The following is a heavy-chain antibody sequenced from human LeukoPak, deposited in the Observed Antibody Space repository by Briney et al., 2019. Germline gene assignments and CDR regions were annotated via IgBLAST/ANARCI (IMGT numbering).Heavy chain of an antibody. CDR2: IYYSGST. Sequence: PSETLSLTCTVSGGSISSYYWSWIRQPPGKGLEWIGYIYYSGSTNYNPSLKSRVTISVDTSKNQFSLKLSSVTAADTAVYYCARGRALYWYFDLWGRGTLVTVSS. CDR1: GGSISSYY. J-gene: IGHJ2*01. V-gene: IGHV4-59*01. CDR3: ARGRALYWYFDL.